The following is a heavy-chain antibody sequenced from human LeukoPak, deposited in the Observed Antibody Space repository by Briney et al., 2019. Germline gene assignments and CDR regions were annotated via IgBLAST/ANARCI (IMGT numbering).Heavy chain of an antibody. CDR3: ARVRSTVTIFGVVITYYFDY. J-gene: IGHJ4*02. Sequence: ASVKVSCKASGYTFNNYGINWVRQATGQGLEWMGWMNPNSGNTGYAQKFQGRVTITRNTSISTAYMELSSLRSEDTAVYYCARVRSTVTIFGVVITYYFDYWGQGTLVTVSS. CDR1: GYTFNNYG. D-gene: IGHD3-3*01. V-gene: IGHV1-8*03. CDR2: MNPNSGNT.